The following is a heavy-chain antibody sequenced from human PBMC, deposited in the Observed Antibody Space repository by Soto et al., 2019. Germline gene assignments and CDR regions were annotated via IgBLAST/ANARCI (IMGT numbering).Heavy chain of an antibody. CDR3: AKVVHFDDF. D-gene: IGHD1-1*01. V-gene: IGHV3-23*01. CDR1: GFTCCSCA. CDR2: ISGSGGST. Sequence: GGFLRLCCAAAGFTCCSCARSWFSQAPGKGLEWFSAISGSGGSTYYADSVKGRFSISRDNSKNTLYLQMNSLRAVYMAVYYSAKVVHFDDFLRQGTLVTVSS. J-gene: IGHJ4*02.